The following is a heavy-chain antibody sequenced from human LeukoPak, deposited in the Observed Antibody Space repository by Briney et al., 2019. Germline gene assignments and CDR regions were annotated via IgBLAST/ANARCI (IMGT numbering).Heavy chain of an antibody. Sequence: ASVKVSCKASGYTFTGYYMHWVRQAPGQGLEWVGWINPNSGGTNYAQKFQGRVTMTRDTSISTAYMELSRLRSDDTAVYYCARDPTYCSSTSCMPFDPWGQGTLVTVSS. CDR2: INPNSGGT. CDR3: ARDPTYCSSTSCMPFDP. CDR1: GYTFTGYY. D-gene: IGHD2-2*01. J-gene: IGHJ5*02. V-gene: IGHV1-2*02.